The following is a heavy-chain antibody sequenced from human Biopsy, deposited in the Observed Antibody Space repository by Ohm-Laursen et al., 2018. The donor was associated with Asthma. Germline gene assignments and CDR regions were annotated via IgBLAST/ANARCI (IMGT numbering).Heavy chain of an antibody. CDR2: ISYDGSNK. V-gene: IGHV3-30*03. Sequence: SLRLSCSASGFTFSSYGMHWVRQAPGKGLEWVAVISYDGSNKYYADSVKGRFTISRDNSKNTLYLQMNSLRAEDTAVYYCAGQSSGPDFWSGYYYFDYWGQGTPVTVSS. D-gene: IGHD3-3*01. CDR3: AGQSSGPDFWSGYYYFDY. J-gene: IGHJ4*02. CDR1: GFTFSSYG.